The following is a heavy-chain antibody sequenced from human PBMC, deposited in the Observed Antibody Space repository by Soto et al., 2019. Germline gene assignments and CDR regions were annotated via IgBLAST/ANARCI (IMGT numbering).Heavy chain of an antibody. V-gene: IGHV1-69*01. D-gene: IGHD3-16*02. CDR2: IIPIFGTA. Sequence: QVQLVQSGAEVEKPGSSVKVSCKASGGTFSSYAISWVRQAPGQGLEWMGGIIPIFGTANYAQKFQGRVTITADESTSTAYMELSSLRSEDTAVYYCARDDELSGAVHYYYYGMAVWGPGTTVTVSS. J-gene: IGHJ6*02. CDR3: ARDDELSGAVHYYYYGMAV. CDR1: GGTFSSYA.